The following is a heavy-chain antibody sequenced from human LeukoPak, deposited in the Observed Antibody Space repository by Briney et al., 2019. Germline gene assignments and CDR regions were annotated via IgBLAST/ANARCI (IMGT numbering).Heavy chain of an antibody. J-gene: IGHJ6*02. CDR2: INPTSGVT. CDR1: GYIFTGYY. V-gene: IGHV1-2*02. Sequence: AAVKVSCKTSGYIFTGYYLHWVRQAPGQGLEWMGCINPTSGVTNYAQNFQGRVTVTRDTSISTAYMELSSLRSDDTAVYYRALPFNYYYTMDVWGQGTTVTVS. CDR3: ALPFNYYYTMDV.